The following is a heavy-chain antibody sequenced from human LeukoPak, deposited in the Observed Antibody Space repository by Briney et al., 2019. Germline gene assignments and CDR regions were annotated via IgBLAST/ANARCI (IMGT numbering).Heavy chain of an antibody. Sequence: GGSLRLSCAASGFTFSDYYMSWIRQAPGKGLEWVSYISSSGSTIYYADSVKGRFTISRDNAKNSLYLQMNSLRAEDTAVYYCARCPTSGYVFASNWGQGTLVTVSS. V-gene: IGHV3-11*01. J-gene: IGHJ4*02. CDR1: GFTFSDYY. CDR3: ARCPTSGYVFASN. D-gene: IGHD3-22*01. CDR2: ISSSGSTI.